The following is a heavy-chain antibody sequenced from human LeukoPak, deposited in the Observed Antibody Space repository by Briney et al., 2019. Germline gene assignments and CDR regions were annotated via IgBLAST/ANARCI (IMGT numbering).Heavy chain of an antibody. Sequence: GESLKISCKGSGFSFHNFWIAWVRQVPGKGLEWMGLIYPGDSDTRYSPSFRGKVAISADKSISTAYLQWSSLKASDTAMYYCVRVYRSRKSAYTSAVDYWGQGTLVTVSS. D-gene: IGHD6-19*01. J-gene: IGHJ4*02. V-gene: IGHV5-51*01. CDR1: GFSFHNFW. CDR3: VRVYRSRKSAYTSAVDY. CDR2: IYPGDSDT.